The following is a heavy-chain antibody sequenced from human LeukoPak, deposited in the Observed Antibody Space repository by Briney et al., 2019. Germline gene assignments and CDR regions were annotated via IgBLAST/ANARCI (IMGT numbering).Heavy chain of an antibody. V-gene: IGHV1-2*02. Sequence: ASVKVSCKASGFTFTGYYMHWVRQAPGQGLEWMGWINSNSGGTNYAQKFQGRVTMTRDTSISTAYMELSRLRSDDTAVYYCARDHYGANSPPGYWGQGTLVTVSS. CDR1: GFTFTGYY. J-gene: IGHJ4*02. CDR3: ARDHYGANSPPGY. D-gene: IGHD4-23*01. CDR2: INSNSGGT.